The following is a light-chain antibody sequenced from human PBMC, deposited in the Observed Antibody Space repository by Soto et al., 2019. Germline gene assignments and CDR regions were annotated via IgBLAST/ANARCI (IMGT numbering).Light chain of an antibody. CDR1: QSISSW. V-gene: IGKV1-5*01. CDR2: DAS. J-gene: IGKJ1*01. CDR3: QQYNSYSTWT. Sequence: DIQMTQSPSTLSASVGDRVTITCRASQSISSWLAWYQQKPGKAPKLLIYDASSLESGVPSQFSGSGAGTEYPLTISSLQPDDFATYYCQQYNSYSTWTFGQGTKVEIK.